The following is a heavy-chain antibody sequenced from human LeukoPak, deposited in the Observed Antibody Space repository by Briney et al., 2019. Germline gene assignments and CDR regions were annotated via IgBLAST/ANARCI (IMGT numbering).Heavy chain of an antibody. CDR2: IYYSGST. CDR1: GGSISSYY. V-gene: IGHV4-59*01. J-gene: IGHJ4*02. D-gene: IGHD3-3*01. Sequence: SETLSLTCTVSGGSISSYYWSWIRQPPGKGLEWIGYIYYSGSTNYNPSLKSRVTISVDTSKNQFSLKLSSVTAADTAVYYCARGDHGITIFGVASSYFDYWGQGTLVTVSS. CDR3: ARGDHGITIFGVASSYFDY.